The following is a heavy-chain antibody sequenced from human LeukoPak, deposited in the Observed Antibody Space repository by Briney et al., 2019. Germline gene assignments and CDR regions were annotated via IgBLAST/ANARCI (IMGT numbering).Heavy chain of an antibody. CDR3: ARSSSFPDDAFDI. D-gene: IGHD2/OR15-2a*01. CDR1: GFTVSSNY. J-gene: IGHJ3*02. Sequence: GGSLRLSCAASGFTVSSNYMSWVRQAPGKGLEWVSVIYSGGSTYYADSVKGRFTISRGNSKNTLYLQMNSLRAEDTAVYYCARSSSFPDDAFDIWGQGTMVTVSS. CDR2: IYSGGST. V-gene: IGHV3-66*02.